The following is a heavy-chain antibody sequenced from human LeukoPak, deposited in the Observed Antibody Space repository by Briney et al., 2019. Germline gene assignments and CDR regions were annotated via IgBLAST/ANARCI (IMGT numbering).Heavy chain of an antibody. V-gene: IGHV1-69*05. CDR1: GGTFSSYA. CDR3: ARGHYGDYVGIY. Sequence: SVKVSCKASGGTFSSYAISWVRQAPGQGLEWMGGIIPIFGTANYAQKFQGRVTITTDESTSTAYMELRSLRSDDTAVYYCARGHYGDYVGIYWGQGTLVTVSS. CDR2: IIPIFGTA. D-gene: IGHD4-17*01. J-gene: IGHJ4*02.